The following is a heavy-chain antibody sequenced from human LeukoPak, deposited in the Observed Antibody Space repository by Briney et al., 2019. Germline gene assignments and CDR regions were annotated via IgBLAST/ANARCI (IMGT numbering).Heavy chain of an antibody. V-gene: IGHV5-51*01. CDR3: ARLDGYNLWN. D-gene: IGHD5-24*01. Sequence: GESLQISCQGSGYSFTSYWIGWVRQMPGKGLEWMGIIYPGDSYTNYSPSFQGHVTISADKSISTAYLQWSSLKASDTAMYYCARLDGYNLWNWGQGTLVTVSS. CDR1: GYSFTSYW. J-gene: IGHJ4*02. CDR2: IYPGDSYT.